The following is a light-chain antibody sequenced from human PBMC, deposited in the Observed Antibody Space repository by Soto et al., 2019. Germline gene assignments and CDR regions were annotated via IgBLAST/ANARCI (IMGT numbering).Light chain of an antibody. CDR2: DAS. J-gene: IGKJ1*01. CDR1: QSVSSSY. CDR3: QQYGISPRT. V-gene: IGKV3-20*01. Sequence: EIVLTQSPGTLSLSPGERATLSCRASQSVSSSYLAWYQQKPGQAPRLLIYDASSRATGIPDRLSGSGSGTDFTLTISRLEPEDFPVYYCQQYGISPRTFGQGTKVEIK.